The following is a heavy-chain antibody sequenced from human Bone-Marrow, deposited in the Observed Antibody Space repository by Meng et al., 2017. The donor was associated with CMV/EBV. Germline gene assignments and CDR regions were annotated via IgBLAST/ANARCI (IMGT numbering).Heavy chain of an antibody. CDR3: AKDGQFLSYGSGTYPSS. D-gene: IGHD3-10*01. CDR1: GFTFSTYG. Sequence: GGSLRLSCAASGFTFSTYGMHWVRQAPGKGLEWVAFIRYDGSDKYYAESVKGRLTISRDKSKNTLYLQMNSLRAEDTAVYCCAKDGQFLSYGSGTYPSSWGQGTLVTVSS. J-gene: IGHJ5*02. V-gene: IGHV3-30*02. CDR2: IRYDGSDK.